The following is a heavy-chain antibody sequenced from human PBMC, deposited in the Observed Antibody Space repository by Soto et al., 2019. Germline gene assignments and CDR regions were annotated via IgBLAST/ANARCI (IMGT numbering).Heavy chain of an antibody. CDR2: IYYSGST. Sequence: PSETLSLTCTVSGGSISSSSYYWGWIRQPPGKGLEWIGSIYYSGSTYYNPSLKSRVTISVDTSKNQFSLKLSSVTAADTAVYYCASWAAAGFDYWGQGTLVTVSS. V-gene: IGHV4-39*01. CDR3: ASWAAAGFDY. J-gene: IGHJ4*02. D-gene: IGHD6-13*01. CDR1: GGSISSSSYY.